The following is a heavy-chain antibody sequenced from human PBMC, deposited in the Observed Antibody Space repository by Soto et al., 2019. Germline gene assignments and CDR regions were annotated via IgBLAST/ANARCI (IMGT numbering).Heavy chain of an antibody. CDR2: IIPIFPTP. J-gene: IGHJ6*02. CDR1: GGTFRSSA. V-gene: IGHV1-69*12. Sequence: QVQLVQSGAEVKKPGSSVKLSCKASGGTFRSSAISWVQQAPGQGLEWMGGIIPIFPTPDYAQKFQERVTMTEDASDSPTYKELSSLTSDDTAVYYCGRGRDRLLLGENYYYIMDVWGQGTTVTVSS. D-gene: IGHD2-2*01. CDR3: GRGRDRLLLGENYYYIMDV.